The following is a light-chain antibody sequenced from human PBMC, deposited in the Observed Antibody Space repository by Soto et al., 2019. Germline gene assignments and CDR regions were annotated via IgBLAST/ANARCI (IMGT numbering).Light chain of an antibody. CDR1: SSDVGGYNY. CDR2: EVT. J-gene: IGLJ1*01. V-gene: IGLV2-8*01. Sequence: QSVLTQPPSASGSPGQSVTISCTGTSSDVGGYNYVSWYQHHPGKAPKLIIYEVTKRPSGVPDRFSGSKSGNTASLTVSGLQAEDEADYYCCSYADIIYVFGTGTKVTVL. CDR3: CSYADIIYV.